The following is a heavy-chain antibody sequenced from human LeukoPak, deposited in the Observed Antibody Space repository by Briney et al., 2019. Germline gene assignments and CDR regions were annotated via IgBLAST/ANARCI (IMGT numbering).Heavy chain of an antibody. J-gene: IGHJ4*02. CDR1: GFMFSDHA. V-gene: IGHV3-30*04. CDR2: IGSDGSKK. CDR3: ARQMTSTRLFDS. D-gene: IGHD5/OR15-5a*01. Sequence: GRPLRLSCVASGFMFSDHAFHWVRQSPDKGLEWVALIGSDGSKKYYADSVQGRFTVSRENSKSTLFLQMNTLRADDTAVYFCARQMTSTRLFDSWGQGTLVTVSS.